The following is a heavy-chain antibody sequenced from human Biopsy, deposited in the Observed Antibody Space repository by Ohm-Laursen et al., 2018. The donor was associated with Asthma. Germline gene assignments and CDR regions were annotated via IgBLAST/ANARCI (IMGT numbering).Heavy chain of an antibody. CDR1: GGSISSYY. V-gene: IGHV4-59*01. D-gene: IGHD3-22*01. CDR3: ARGRITMIGGWFDP. Sequence: GTLSLTCTVSGGSISSYYWSWIRPPPGKGLEWIGYIYYSGSTNYNPSLKSRVTISVDTSKNQFSLKLSSVTAADTAVYYCARGRITMIGGWFDPWGQGTLVTVSS. CDR2: IYYSGST. J-gene: IGHJ5*02.